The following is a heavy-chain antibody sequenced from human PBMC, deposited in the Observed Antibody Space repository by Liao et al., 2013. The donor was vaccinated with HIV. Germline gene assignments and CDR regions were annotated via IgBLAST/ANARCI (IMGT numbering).Heavy chain of an antibody. J-gene: IGHJ2*01. CDR3: ARGCTTASCYFNWYFDL. D-gene: IGHD2-2*01. CDR1: GGSISSFY. V-gene: IGHV4-4*07. Sequence: QMHLQESGPGLVKPSETLSLTCTISGGSISSFYWSWIRQPAGKGPEWIGRMYRTGSTNYNPSLKSRVTMSIDTSKNQFSLNLTSVTAADTALYYCARGCTTASCYFNWYFDLWGRWHPRSLSPQ. CDR2: MYRTGST.